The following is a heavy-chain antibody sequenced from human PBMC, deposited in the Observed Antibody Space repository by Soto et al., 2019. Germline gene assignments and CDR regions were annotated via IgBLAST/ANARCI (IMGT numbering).Heavy chain of an antibody. CDR3: AVPAASVAGASGSYYYGMDV. CDR2: IYYSGSP. J-gene: IGHJ6*02. D-gene: IGHD6-19*01. V-gene: IGHV4-39*01. CDR1: GGSISSSSYY. Sequence: KPSETLSLTCTVSGGSISSSSYYWGWIRQPPGKGLEWIGYIYYSGSPYYNPSLKSRVTISVDTSKNQFSLKLSSVTAADTAVYYCAVPAASVAGASGSYYYGMDVWGQGTTVT.